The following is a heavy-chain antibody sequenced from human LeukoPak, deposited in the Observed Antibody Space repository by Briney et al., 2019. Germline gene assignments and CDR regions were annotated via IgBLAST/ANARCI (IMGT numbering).Heavy chain of an antibody. Sequence: PGGSLRLSCAASGFTFSGSAMHWVRQASGKGLEWVGRIRSKANSYATAYAASVKGRFTISRDDSKNTAYLQMNSLKTEDTAVYYCTRRIAVAGTSSYGMDVWGQGITVTVSS. D-gene: IGHD6-19*01. CDR1: GFTFSGSA. V-gene: IGHV3-73*01. J-gene: IGHJ6*02. CDR2: IRSKANSYAT. CDR3: TRRIAVAGTSSYGMDV.